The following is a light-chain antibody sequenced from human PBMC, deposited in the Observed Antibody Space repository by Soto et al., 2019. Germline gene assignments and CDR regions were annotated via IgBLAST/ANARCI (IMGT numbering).Light chain of an antibody. CDR2: KAS. Sequence: IQSTKRLSILAASVADEVMITCRASQSISSWLAWYQQKPGKAPKLLIYKASSLESGVPSRFSGSGSGTEFTLTSICLQSEDFATYYCQQYNSAGTFGQGTKVDIK. V-gene: IGKV1-5*03. CDR3: QQYNSAGT. J-gene: IGKJ1*01. CDR1: QSISSW.